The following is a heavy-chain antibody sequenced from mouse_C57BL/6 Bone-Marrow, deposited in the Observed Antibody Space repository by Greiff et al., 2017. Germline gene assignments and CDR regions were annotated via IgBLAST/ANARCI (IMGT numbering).Heavy chain of an antibody. Sequence: VQLQQPGAELVKPGASVKVSCKASGYTFTSYWMHWVKQRPGQGLEWIGRIHPSDSDNNYNQKFKGKATLTVDKSSSTAYMQLSSLTSEDSAVFYSAVEDHYGSSYYAMDYWGQGTSVTVSS. D-gene: IGHD1-1*01. V-gene: IGHV1-74*01. CDR1: GYTFTSYW. J-gene: IGHJ4*01. CDR2: IHPSDSDN. CDR3: AVEDHYGSSYYAMDY.